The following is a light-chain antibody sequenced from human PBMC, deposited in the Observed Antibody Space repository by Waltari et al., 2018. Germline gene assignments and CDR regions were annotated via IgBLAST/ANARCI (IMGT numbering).Light chain of an antibody. CDR3: MQGSHWPPYT. CDR2: KVS. CDR1: QTLVHSDGNTY. Sequence: DVVMTKSPLSLPVTLGQPASISCRSSQTLVHSDGNTYLNWFQQRPGQSPRRVIYKVSNRDSGVPDRFSGSGSGTDFTLKISTVEAEDVGVYYCMQGSHWPPYTFGQGTKLEIK. J-gene: IGKJ2*01. V-gene: IGKV2-30*02.